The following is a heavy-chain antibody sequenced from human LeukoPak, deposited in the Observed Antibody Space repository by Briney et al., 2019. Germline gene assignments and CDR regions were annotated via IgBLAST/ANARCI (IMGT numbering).Heavy chain of an antibody. J-gene: IGHJ4*02. V-gene: IGHV3-49*04. Sequence: GGSLRLSCAASGFTFSSYWMSWVRQAPGKGLEWVGFIRSKAYGGTTEYAASVKGRLTISRDDSKSIAYLQMNSLKTEDTAVYYCTPDDSSSYYPVSGSPNYWGQGTLVTVSS. D-gene: IGHD3-22*01. CDR2: IRSKAYGGTT. CDR3: TPDDSSSYYPVSGSPNY. CDR1: GFTFSSYW.